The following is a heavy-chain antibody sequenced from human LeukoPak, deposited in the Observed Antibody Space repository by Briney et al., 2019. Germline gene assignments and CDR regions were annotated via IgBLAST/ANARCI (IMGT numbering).Heavy chain of an antibody. CDR2: IYYSGST. CDR3: ARELSSSSFDY. V-gene: IGHV4-59*01. D-gene: IGHD6-13*01. CDR1: GGSISSYY. J-gene: IGHJ4*02. Sequence: KPSETLSLTCTVSGGSISSYYWSWIRQPPGKGLEWIGYIYYSGSTNYNPSLKSRVTISVDTSKNQFSLKLSSVTAADTAVYHCARELSSSSFDYWGQGTLVTVSS.